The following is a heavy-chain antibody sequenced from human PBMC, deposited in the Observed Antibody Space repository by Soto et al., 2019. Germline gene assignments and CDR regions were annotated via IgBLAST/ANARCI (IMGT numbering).Heavy chain of an antibody. V-gene: IGHV3-21*01. D-gene: IGHD3-9*01. J-gene: IGHJ6*03. CDR1: GLAFNTYS. CDR2: INEDSTYI. Sequence: GWSLRLSCTASGLAFNTYSMNWVRQAPGKGLEWVSSINEDSTYIYYADSLRGRITISRDNAKDSLFLQMNSLRPDDMAVYYCVRDLGRYFRSGYMDLWGDGATVTVSS. CDR3: VRDLGRYFRSGYMDL.